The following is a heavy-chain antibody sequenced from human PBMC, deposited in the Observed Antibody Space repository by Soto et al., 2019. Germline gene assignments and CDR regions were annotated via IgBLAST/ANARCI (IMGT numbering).Heavy chain of an antibody. CDR1: GFTFSSYG. D-gene: IGHD2-15*01. CDR3: ARDQVSGYCSGGSCYLDY. Sequence: QVQLVESGGGVVQPGRSLRLSCAASGFTFSSYGMHWVRQAPGKGLEWVAVIWYDGSNKYYADSVKGRFTISRDNFKNTLYLQRNSLRAEDTAVYYCARDQVSGYCSGGSCYLDYWGQGTLVTVSS. J-gene: IGHJ4*02. CDR2: IWYDGSNK. V-gene: IGHV3-33*01.